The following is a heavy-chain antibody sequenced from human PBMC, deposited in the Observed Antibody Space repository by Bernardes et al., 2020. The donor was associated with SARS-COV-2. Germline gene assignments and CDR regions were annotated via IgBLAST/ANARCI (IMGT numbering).Heavy chain of an antibody. V-gene: IGHV3-53*01. D-gene: IGHD3-22*01. Sequence: GSLRLSCAASGFIVSSNYMSWVRQAPGKGPEWVSIMYSDGTTYYADSVKGRFTISRDHSKNTLYLQMNSLRAEDTAVYYCAKGRDSGYLVPFDYWGQGTLVTVSS. J-gene: IGHJ4*02. CDR1: GFIVSSNY. CDR2: MYSDGTT. CDR3: AKGRDSGYLVPFDY.